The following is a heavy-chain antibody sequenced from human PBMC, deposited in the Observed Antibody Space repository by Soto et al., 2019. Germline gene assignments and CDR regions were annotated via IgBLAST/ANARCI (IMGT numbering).Heavy chain of an antibody. J-gene: IGHJ4*02. CDR2: IIPIFGTA. V-gene: IGHV1-69*13. CDR3: ARTGDIVATIAYYFDY. Sequence: ASVKVSCKASGGTFSSYAISWVRQAPGQGLEWMGGIIPIFGTANYAQKFQGRVTITADESTSTAYMELSSLRSEDTAVYYCARTGDIVATIAYYFDYWGQGTLVTVSS. D-gene: IGHD5-12*01. CDR1: GGTFSSYA.